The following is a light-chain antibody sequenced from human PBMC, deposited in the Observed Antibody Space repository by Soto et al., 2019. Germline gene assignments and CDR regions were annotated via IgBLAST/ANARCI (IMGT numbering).Light chain of an antibody. J-gene: IGLJ1*01. V-gene: IGLV1-47*01. CDR1: PXNIGSNS. CDR3: AAWDEGLSGYYV. Sequence: QSALAQPPSASGTPGQRITISCSGSPXNIGSNSVSWCQQFPGTAPKLLIYENNQRPSGVPDRFSGSKSGTSASLAISGLRSEDEADYYCAAWDEGLSGYYVFGTGTKITVL. CDR2: ENN.